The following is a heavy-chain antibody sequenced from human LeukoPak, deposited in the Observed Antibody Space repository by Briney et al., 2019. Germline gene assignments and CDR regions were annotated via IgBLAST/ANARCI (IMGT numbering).Heavy chain of an antibody. CDR1: GFTFSDYY. J-gene: IGHJ4*02. V-gene: IGHV3-11*04. CDR2: ISSSGSTI. CDR3: ARYCSSTSCYVRLDY. Sequence: GSLRLSCAASGFTFSDYYMSWIRQAPGKGLEWVSYISSSGSTIYYADSVKGRFTISRDNAKNSLYLQMNSLRAEDTAVYYCARYCSSTSCYVRLDYWGQGTLVTVSS. D-gene: IGHD2-2*01.